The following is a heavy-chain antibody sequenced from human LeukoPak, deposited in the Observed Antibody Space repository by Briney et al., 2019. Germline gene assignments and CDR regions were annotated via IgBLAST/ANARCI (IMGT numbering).Heavy chain of an antibody. CDR3: ARDRGDTAIGY. Sequence: SETLSLTCSVSGGSISSGRYYWTWIRQPAGKGLEWIGHIYTTGSTSYNPSLKSRVTISVDTSKNQFSLKLSSVTAADTAVYYCARDRGDTAIGYWGQGTLVTVSS. J-gene: IGHJ4*02. D-gene: IGHD5-18*01. V-gene: IGHV4-61*09. CDR1: GGSISSGRYY. CDR2: IYTTGST.